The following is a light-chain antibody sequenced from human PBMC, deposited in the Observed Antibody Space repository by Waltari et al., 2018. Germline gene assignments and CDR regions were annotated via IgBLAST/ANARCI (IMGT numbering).Light chain of an antibody. CDR1: QSVSSN. CDR2: GAS. J-gene: IGKJ2*01. Sequence: EIVMTQSPATLSVSPGERATLSCRSSQSVSSNLAWYQHKPVQAPRLLIYGASTRATGIPVSFSGSGYGTEFTLTISSMQSEDFAVYYCQQYNNWTRFGQGTKLEIK. V-gene: IGKV3-15*01. CDR3: QQYNNWTR.